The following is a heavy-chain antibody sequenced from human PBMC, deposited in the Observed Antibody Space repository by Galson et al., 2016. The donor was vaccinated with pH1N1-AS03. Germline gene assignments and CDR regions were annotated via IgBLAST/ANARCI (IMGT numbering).Heavy chain of an antibody. CDR3: ARETIVGASSMDF. D-gene: IGHD1-26*01. Sequence: SVKVSCKASGYIFAVYYIHWVRQAPGQGLEWLGRINPNTGVTNFGQKVQGRVTMTRDTSINTAFMELTRLRSDDTAVYYCARETIVGASSMDFWGQGTLLTVST. CDR1: GYIFAVYY. J-gene: IGHJ4*02. V-gene: IGHV1-2*06. CDR2: INPNTGVT.